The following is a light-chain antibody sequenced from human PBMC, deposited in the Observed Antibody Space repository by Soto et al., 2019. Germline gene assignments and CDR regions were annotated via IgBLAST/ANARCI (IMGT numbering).Light chain of an antibody. CDR3: SSYAASNNFYFV. V-gene: IGLV2-8*01. J-gene: IGLJ3*02. CDR1: SSDVGGYNY. CDR2: EVT. Sequence: QSALTQPPSASGSPGQSVPISCTGTSSDVGGYNYVSWYQQYPGRAPKLMIYEVTKRPSGVPDRFSGSKSGNTASLTVSGLQAEDEADYYCSSYAASNNFYFVFGGGTKVTVL.